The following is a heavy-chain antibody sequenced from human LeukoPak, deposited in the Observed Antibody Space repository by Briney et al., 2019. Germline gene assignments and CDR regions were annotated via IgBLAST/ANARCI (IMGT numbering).Heavy chain of an antibody. V-gene: IGHV4-39*01. CDR1: GGAITGSSYY. Sequence: SSETLSLTCTVSGGAITGSSYYWGWIRQSPGKGLEWIGSLYYSGSIYYNPSLKSRVSMSADTSKNQFSLKLNSLTAADRAVYYCARQYYDSTGYYYLDYWDQGTLVTVSS. D-gene: IGHD3-22*01. J-gene: IGHJ4*02. CDR3: ARQYYDSTGYYYLDY. CDR2: LYYSGSI.